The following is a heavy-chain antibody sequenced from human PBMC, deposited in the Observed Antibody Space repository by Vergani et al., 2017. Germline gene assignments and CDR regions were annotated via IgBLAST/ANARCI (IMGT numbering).Heavy chain of an antibody. CDR3: AREVAYGMDV. Sequence: QVQLQESGPGLVKPSETLSLTCTVSGYSISSGYYWGWIRQPPGKGLEWIGSIYHSGSTYYNPSLKSRVTISVDTSKNQFSLKLSSVTAADTAVYYCAREVAYGMDVWGQGTTVTVSS. J-gene: IGHJ6*02. D-gene: IGHD2-15*01. CDR2: IYHSGST. CDR1: GYSISSGYY. V-gene: IGHV4-38-2*02.